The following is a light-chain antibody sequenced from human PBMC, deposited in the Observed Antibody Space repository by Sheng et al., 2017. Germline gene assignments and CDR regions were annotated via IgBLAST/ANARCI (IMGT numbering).Light chain of an antibody. CDR1: ELPKQY. CDR2: KDI. CDR3: QSADSSATYRV. V-gene: IGLV3-25*03. Sequence: YELTQPPSLSVSPGQTVTITCSGDELPKQYAYWYQQKPGQAPVLVIFKDIQRASGIPDRFSGSSSGTTVTLTISDVQAEDEADYYCQSADSSATYRVFGAGTKVTVL. J-gene: IGLJ1*01.